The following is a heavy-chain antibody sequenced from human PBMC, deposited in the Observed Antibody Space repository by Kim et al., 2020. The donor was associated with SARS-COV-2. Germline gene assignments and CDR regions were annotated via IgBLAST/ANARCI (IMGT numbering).Heavy chain of an antibody. CDR2: ISAYNGNT. CDR1: GYTFTSYG. CDR3: ARDAQGPYYGGTDSYDY. V-gene: IGHV1-18*01. Sequence: ASVKVSCKASGYTFTSYGISWVRQAPGQGLEWMGWISAYNGNTNYAQKLQGRVTMTTDTSTSTAYMELRSLRSDDTAVYYCARDAQGPYYGGTDSYDYWGQGTLVTVSS. J-gene: IGHJ4*02. D-gene: IGHD4-17*01.